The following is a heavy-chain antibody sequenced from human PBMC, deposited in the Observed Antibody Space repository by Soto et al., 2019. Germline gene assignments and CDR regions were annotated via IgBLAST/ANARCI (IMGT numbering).Heavy chain of an antibody. J-gene: IGHJ4*02. D-gene: IGHD2-21*02. CDR2: INAGNGNT. Sequence: QVQLVQSGAEEKKPGASVKVSCKASGYTFTSYAMHWVRQAPGQRLEWMGWINAGNGNTKYSQKFQDRVTITRDTSASTDYMELSSLRSEDTAVYYCARSIVVVTALDYWGQGTLVTVPS. V-gene: IGHV1-3*05. CDR3: ARSIVVVTALDY. CDR1: GYTFTSYA.